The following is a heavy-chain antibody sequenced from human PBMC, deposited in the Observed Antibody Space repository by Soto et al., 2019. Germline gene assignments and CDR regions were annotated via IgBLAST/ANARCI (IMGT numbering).Heavy chain of an antibody. CDR1: GFTFSSYS. Sequence: GGSLRLSCAASGFTFSSYSMNWVRQAPGKGLEWVSSISSSSSYIYYADSVKGRFTISRDNAKNSLYLQMNSLRAEDTAVYYCARVPDFWSGYFYYYYYGMDVWGQGTTVTAP. D-gene: IGHD3-3*01. CDR2: ISSSSSYI. CDR3: ARVPDFWSGYFYYYYYGMDV. J-gene: IGHJ6*02. V-gene: IGHV3-21*01.